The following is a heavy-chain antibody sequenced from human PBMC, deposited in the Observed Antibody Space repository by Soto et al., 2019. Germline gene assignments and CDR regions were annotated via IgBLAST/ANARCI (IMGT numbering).Heavy chain of an antibody. CDR2: ITPFNGDV. V-gene: IGHV1-45*02. CDR3: ASGGAGSGPFTWELPDH. J-gene: IGHJ4*02. Sequence: QMQLVQSGAEVKKPRSSVTVSCKALGNTFTYRYLHWVRQAPGQALEWMGWITPFNGDVHYAQKFQERVTITRDRSINTAYMRMSSLRSEDTAMYYCASGGAGSGPFTWELPDHWGQGTLVTVSS. CDR1: GNTFTYRY. D-gene: IGHD1-26*01.